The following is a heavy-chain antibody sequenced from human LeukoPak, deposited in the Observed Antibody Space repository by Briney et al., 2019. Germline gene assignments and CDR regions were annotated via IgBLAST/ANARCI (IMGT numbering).Heavy chain of an antibody. CDR3: AGTPWFGELTLDY. J-gene: IGHJ4*02. V-gene: IGHV1-58*02. Sequence: GTSVKLSCKASGFTFTSSTIQWVRQARGQRHGWIGLIVVGSGNTNYAQKFQERVIITRDMSTTTVYMELGRLRSEGTAVYYCAGTPWFGELTLDYWGQGTLVTVSS. D-gene: IGHD3-10*01. CDR1: GFTFTSST. CDR2: IVVGSGNT.